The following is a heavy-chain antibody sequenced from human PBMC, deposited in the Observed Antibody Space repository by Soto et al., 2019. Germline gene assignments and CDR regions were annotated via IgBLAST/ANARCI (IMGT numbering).Heavy chain of an antibody. D-gene: IGHD6-13*01. CDR1: GFTFMNFA. CDR2: ISHAGTKK. CDR3: AVLRLSTWAGIAMEA. V-gene: IGHV3-30-3*01. J-gene: IGHJ6*02. Sequence: QVHLVESGGGVVRPGKSLTLSCTGSGFTFMNFAMHWVRQAPGKGLEWVALISHAGTKKYSSDSVKGRFTVSRDNANNTLYLPMNTLRIEDSALSYCAVLRLSTWAGIAMEAWGQGTTVTVPS.